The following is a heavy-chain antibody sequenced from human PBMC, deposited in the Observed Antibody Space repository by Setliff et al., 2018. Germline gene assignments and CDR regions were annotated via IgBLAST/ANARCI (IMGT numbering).Heavy chain of an antibody. Sequence: GGSLRLSCAASGFTFSASTMNWVRQAPGKGLEWVGRIKSKTAGGTTDYAAPVKGRFTISRDDSKNTVYLQMDSLKTEGTAVYYCTTDPSATFGGVIGAAFDMWGQGTMVTVSS. CDR3: TTDPSATFGGVIGAAFDM. CDR1: GFTFSAST. V-gene: IGHV3-15*01. J-gene: IGHJ3*02. CDR2: IKSKTAGGTT. D-gene: IGHD3-16*01.